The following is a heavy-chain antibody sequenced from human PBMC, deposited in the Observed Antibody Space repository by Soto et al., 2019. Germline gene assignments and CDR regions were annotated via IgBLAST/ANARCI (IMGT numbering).Heavy chain of an antibody. J-gene: IGHJ4*02. D-gene: IGHD3-10*01. CDR1: GGSISSYY. CDR3: ASMVRGVIVDY. CDR2: IYYSGST. Sequence: PSETLSLTCTVSGGSISSYYWSWIRQPPGKGLEWIGYIYYSGSTNYNPSLKSRVTISVDTSKNQFSLKLSSVTAADTAVYYCASMVRGVIVDYWGQGTLVTSPQ. V-gene: IGHV4-59*01.